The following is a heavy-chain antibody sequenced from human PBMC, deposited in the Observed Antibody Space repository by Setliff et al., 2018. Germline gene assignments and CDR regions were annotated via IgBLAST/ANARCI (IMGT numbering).Heavy chain of an antibody. D-gene: IGHD2-8*01. CDR2: TYRDGST. Sequence: GGSLRLSCAASGFTVNTNYMTWVRQAPGKGLEWVPITYRDGSTYYAESVKGRFTLSRDSTKNTLSLQMNSLRVEDTAFYYCGTNSDSMHYIDFWGQGTLVTVSS. V-gene: IGHV3-66*01. CDR1: GFTVNTNY. CDR3: GTNSDSMHYIDF. J-gene: IGHJ4*02.